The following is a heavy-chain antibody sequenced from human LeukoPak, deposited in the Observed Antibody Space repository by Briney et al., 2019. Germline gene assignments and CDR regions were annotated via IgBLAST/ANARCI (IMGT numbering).Heavy chain of an antibody. Sequence: SETLSLTCTVSGGSISSSSYYWGWIRQPPGKGLEWIGSIYYSGSTYYNPSLKSRVTISVDTSKNQLSLKLSSVTAADTAVYYCARGGDGYNTGYFDYWGQGTLVTVSS. V-gene: IGHV4-39*01. CDR1: GGSISSSSYY. D-gene: IGHD5-24*01. CDR3: ARGGDGYNTGYFDY. J-gene: IGHJ4*02. CDR2: IYYSGST.